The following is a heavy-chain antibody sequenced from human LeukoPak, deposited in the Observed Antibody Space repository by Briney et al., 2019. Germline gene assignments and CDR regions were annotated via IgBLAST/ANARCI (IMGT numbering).Heavy chain of an antibody. D-gene: IGHD4-17*01. Sequence: PGGSLRLSCAASGFTFSSYAMSWVRQAPGKGLEWVSAINGGGGTTYYADSVKGRFTISRDNSKNTLYLQMNSVRPDDTAVYYCAKDRYGDYGPFDNWGQGTMVTVSS. CDR3: AKDRYGDYGPFDN. J-gene: IGHJ3*02. CDR1: GFTFSSYA. CDR2: INGGGGTT. V-gene: IGHV3-23*01.